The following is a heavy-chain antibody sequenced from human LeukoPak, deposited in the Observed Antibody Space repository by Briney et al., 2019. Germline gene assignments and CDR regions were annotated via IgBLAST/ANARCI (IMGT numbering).Heavy chain of an antibody. V-gene: IGHV5-51*01. CDR1: GYRFSSYW. D-gene: IGHD6-13*01. J-gene: IGHJ4*02. CDR3: AKLGAYSSSWYGFCDY. Sequence: GESLKISCKGSGYRFSSYWIGWVRQMPGKGLEWMGIIYPREFDIRYSPSFQGQVTISVDKSISTAYLQWSSLKASDTAMYYCAKLGAYSSSWYGFCDYWGQGTLVTVSS. CDR2: IYPREFDI.